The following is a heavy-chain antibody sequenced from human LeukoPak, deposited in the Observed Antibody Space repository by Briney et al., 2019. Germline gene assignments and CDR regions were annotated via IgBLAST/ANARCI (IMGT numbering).Heavy chain of an antibody. CDR3: ASSFRITGTTYYY. D-gene: IGHD1-20*01. V-gene: IGHV3-74*01. J-gene: IGHJ4*02. CDR2: VSSDGRIT. CDR1: GFTFSSFW. Sequence: PGGSLRLSCSVSGFTFSSFWMHWVRHVPGKGLVWVSGVSSDGRITNYADFVKGRFTVSRDTAKNTLSLQMDSLRADDTAIYYCASSFRITGTTYYYWGQGTLVTVSS.